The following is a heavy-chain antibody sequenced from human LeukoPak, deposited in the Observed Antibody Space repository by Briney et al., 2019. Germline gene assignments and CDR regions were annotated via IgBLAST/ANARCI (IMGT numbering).Heavy chain of an antibody. D-gene: IGHD3-16*01. CDR3: AGMIWAIDY. V-gene: IGHV4-59*01. CDR2: THYSGST. J-gene: IGHJ4*02. CDR1: GGSISSYY. Sequence: PSETLSLTCTVSGGSISSYYWSWIRQPPGKGLEWIAYTHYSGSTNYNPSLKSRVTISVDTSKNQFSLKLSSVTAADTAVYYCAGMIWAIDYWGQGTLVTVSA.